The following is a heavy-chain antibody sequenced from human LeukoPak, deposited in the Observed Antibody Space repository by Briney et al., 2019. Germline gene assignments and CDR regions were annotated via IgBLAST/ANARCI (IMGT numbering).Heavy chain of an antibody. CDR2: INQYGSER. D-gene: IGHD2-15*01. J-gene: IGHJ4*02. CDR3: ARDHVVDGLVFDY. V-gene: IGHV3-7*01. CDR1: GGSFSGYY. Sequence: ETLSLTCAVSGGSFSGYYWSWIRQAPGKGLEWVANINQYGSERNYVDSVKGRFTISRDNAKSSLYLQMNSLRAEDTAIYYCARDHVVDGLVFDYWGQGTLVTVSS.